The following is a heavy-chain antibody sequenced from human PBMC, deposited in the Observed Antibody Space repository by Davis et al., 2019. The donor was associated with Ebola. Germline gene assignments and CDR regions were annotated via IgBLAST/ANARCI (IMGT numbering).Heavy chain of an antibody. V-gene: IGHV3-11*01. D-gene: IGHD3-3*02. J-gene: IGHJ6*02. Sequence: PGGSLRLSCESSGFNLGDAYMGWIRQAPGRGLGWVSYISRGGDTKDYADSVKGRFFISRDNAKNSVYLQMSSLRVEDTALYYCARRRFRTSGVVIFYYGLDVWGQGTTVTVSS. CDR1: GFNLGDAY. CDR2: ISRGGDTK. CDR3: ARRRFRTSGVVIFYYGLDV.